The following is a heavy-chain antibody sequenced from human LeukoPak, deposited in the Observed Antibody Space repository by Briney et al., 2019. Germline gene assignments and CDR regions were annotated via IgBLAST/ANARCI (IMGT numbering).Heavy chain of an antibody. CDR3: AKAHFSGSYLADY. V-gene: IGHV3-23*01. CDR1: GLTFSSYA. Sequence: PGGSLRLPCAASGLTFSSYAMSWVRQAPGKGLEWVSAISGSGGSTYYADSVKGRFTISRDNSKNTLYLQMNSLRAEYTAVYYCAKAHFSGSYLADYWGQGTLVTVSS. J-gene: IGHJ4*02. D-gene: IGHD1-26*01. CDR2: ISGSGGST.